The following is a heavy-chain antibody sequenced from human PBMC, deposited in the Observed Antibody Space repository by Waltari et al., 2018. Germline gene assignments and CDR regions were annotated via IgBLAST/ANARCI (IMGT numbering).Heavy chain of an antibody. CDR2: ISATGGTP. CDR3: ARKNSSTWPAFDY. CDR1: GFTFNKYV. Sequence: VQLLESGGGLVQPGGYLRLSCAVSGFTFNKYVMTWVRQAPGKGLDWVSSISATGGTPFYADSVKGRFTIASDNSKTTVFLQMKSLGAEDTAMYYCARKNSSTWPAFDYCGQGLLVTVSS. V-gene: IGHV3-23*01. D-gene: IGHD6-13*01. J-gene: IGHJ4*02.